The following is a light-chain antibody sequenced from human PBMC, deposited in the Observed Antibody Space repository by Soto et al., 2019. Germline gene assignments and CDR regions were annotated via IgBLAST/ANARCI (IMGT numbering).Light chain of an antibody. Sequence: QSVLTQPPSASGSPGQSVTISCTGTSSDVGGYKYVSWYQQHPGKAPKLMIFEVNKRPSGVPDRFSGSTSGNTASLTVSGLQAEDEADYYCSSYAGINNLGVFGTGTKVTVL. CDR2: EVN. J-gene: IGLJ1*01. CDR3: SSYAGINNLGV. V-gene: IGLV2-8*01. CDR1: SSDVGGYKY.